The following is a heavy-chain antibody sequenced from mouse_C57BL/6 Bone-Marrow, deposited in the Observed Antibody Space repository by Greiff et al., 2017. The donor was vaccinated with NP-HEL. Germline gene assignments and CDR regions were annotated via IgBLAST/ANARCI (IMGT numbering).Heavy chain of an antibody. V-gene: IGHV1-26*01. CDR3: ARDFYYYGSSYAMDY. Sequence: EVQLQQSGPELVKPGASVKISCKASGYTFTDYYMNWVKQSHGKSLEWIGDINPNNGGTSYNQKFKGKATLTVDKSSSTAYMELRSLTSEDSAVYYCARDFYYYGSSYAMDYWGQGTSVTVSS. CDR1: GYTFTDYY. CDR2: INPNNGGT. J-gene: IGHJ4*01. D-gene: IGHD1-1*01.